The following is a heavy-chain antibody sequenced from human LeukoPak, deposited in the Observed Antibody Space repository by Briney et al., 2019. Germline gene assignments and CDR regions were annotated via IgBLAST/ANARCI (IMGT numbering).Heavy chain of an antibody. CDR1: GGSFSGYY. D-gene: IGHD3/OR15-3a*01. CDR2: INHSGST. V-gene: IGHV4-34*01. CDR3: ARGSGWLLYPQVRLFDY. Sequence: SETLSLTCAVYGGSFSGYYRSWIRQPPGKGLEWIGEINHSGSTNYNPSLKSRVTISVDTSKNQLSLKLSSVTAADTAAYYCARGSGWLLYPQVRLFDYWGQGTLVTVSS. J-gene: IGHJ4*02.